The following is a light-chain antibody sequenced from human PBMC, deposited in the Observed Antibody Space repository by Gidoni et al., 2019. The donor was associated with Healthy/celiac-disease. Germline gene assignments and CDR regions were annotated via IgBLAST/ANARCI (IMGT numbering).Light chain of an antibody. CDR2: AAS. Sequence: DIQLTQSPSSLSASVADRVTITCRARQSISSYLNWYQQKPGKAPKLLIYAASSLKSGVPARFSGSGSGTDFTLTISSLQPEDFATYYCQQSYSTPLTFGGXTKVEIK. V-gene: IGKV1-39*01. J-gene: IGKJ4*02. CDR1: QSISSY. CDR3: QQSYSTPLT.